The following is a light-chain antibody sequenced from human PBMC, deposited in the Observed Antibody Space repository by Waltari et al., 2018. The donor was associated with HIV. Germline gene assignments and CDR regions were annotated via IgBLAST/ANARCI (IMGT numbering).Light chain of an antibody. CDR3: QSYDSSLSGPYV. CDR1: SPNIGAGYD. J-gene: IGLJ1*01. CDR2: GNS. V-gene: IGLV1-40*01. Sequence: QSVLPQPPSVSGAPGQRVTISCTGSSPNIGAGYDVHWYQQLPGTAPKLLIYGNSNRPSGVPDRFSGSKSGTSASLAITGLQAEDEADYYCQSYDSSLSGPYVFGTGTKVTVL.